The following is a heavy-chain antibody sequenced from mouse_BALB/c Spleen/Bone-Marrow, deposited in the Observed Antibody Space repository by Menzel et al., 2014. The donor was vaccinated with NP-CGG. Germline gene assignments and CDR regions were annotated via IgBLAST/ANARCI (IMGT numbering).Heavy chain of an antibody. J-gene: IGHJ2*01. V-gene: IGHV3-6*02. CDR1: GYSITSGYY. CDR2: ISYDGSN. CDR3: ARDVDGNYLDY. D-gene: IGHD2-3*01. Sequence: EVQLQQSGPGLVKPSQSLSLTCSVTGYSITSGYYWNLIRQFPGNKLEWMGYISYDGSNNYNPSLKNRISITRDTSKNQFFLKLNSVTTEDTATYYCARDVDGNYLDYWGQGTTLTVSS.